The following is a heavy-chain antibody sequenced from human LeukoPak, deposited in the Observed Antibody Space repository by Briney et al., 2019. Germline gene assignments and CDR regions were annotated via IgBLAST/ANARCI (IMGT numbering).Heavy chain of an antibody. CDR3: ARGPNKGATTFDY. Sequence: ASVKVSCKASGYTFTNYYMHWVRQAPGQGLEWMGTINPRGGSSSYAQKFQGRVTMTRDMSTSTVYMEVSSLRSDDTAVYYCARGPNKGATTFDYWGQGTLVTVSS. J-gene: IGHJ4*02. D-gene: IGHD1-26*01. CDR1: GYTFTNYY. V-gene: IGHV1-46*01. CDR2: INPRGGSS.